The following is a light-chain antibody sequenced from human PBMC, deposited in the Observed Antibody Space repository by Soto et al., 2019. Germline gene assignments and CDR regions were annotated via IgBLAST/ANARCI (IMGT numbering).Light chain of an antibody. V-gene: IGKV3-15*01. CDR3: QQYNSWPET. Sequence: EIVLTQSPGTLSLSPGERATLSCRASQSVRSNFLAWYQQKPGQAPRLLIYGASTRATGIPARFSGSGSGTEFTLTISSLQSEDFAVYYCQQYNSWPETFGQGTKVDIK. CDR2: GAS. J-gene: IGKJ1*01. CDR1: QSVRSN.